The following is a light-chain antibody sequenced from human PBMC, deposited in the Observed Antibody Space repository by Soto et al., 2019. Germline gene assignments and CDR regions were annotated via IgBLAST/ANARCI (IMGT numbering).Light chain of an antibody. V-gene: IGKV3-20*01. Sequence: EIVLTQSPGTLSLSPGETATLSCRACQTIGRTYLAWYQQKPGQAPRLLIFGTSSRATGIPDRFSGSGSGTDFTLSISRLEPEDFAVYYCQQYASSPLLTFGGGTKVDIK. CDR1: QTIGRTY. CDR3: QQYASSPLLT. J-gene: IGKJ4*01. CDR2: GTS.